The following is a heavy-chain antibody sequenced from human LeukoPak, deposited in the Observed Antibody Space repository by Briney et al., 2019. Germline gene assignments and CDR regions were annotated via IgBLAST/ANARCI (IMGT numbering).Heavy chain of an antibody. CDR3: ARDDTDIVVVPAALYYYYYGMDV. CDR2: ISYDGSNK. Sequence: PGGSLRLSCAASGFTFSSYAMHWVRQAPGKGLEWVAVISYDGSNKYYADSVKGRFTISRDNSKNTLYLQINSLRAEDTAVYYCARDDTDIVVVPAALYYYYYGMDVWGQGTTVTVSS. V-gene: IGHV3-30*04. CDR1: GFTFSSYA. J-gene: IGHJ6*02. D-gene: IGHD2-2*01.